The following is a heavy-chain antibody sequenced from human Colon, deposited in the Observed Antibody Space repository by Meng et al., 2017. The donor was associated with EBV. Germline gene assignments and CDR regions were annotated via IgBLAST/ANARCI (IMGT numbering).Heavy chain of an antibody. V-gene: IGHV4-61*01. CDR1: GDSVATGRYY. CDR3: ARVSGRSFDP. D-gene: IGHD3-10*01. J-gene: IGHJ5*02. Sequence: QAQLQGAGPGLVMPSDTLSPPCTVSGDSVATGRYYWSWIRQPPGKGLEWIAYIYYIGGTNYNPSLKSRLTISLDTSKNQFSLSLRSVTAADTAVYYCARVSGRSFDPWGQGTLVTVSS. CDR2: IYYIGGT.